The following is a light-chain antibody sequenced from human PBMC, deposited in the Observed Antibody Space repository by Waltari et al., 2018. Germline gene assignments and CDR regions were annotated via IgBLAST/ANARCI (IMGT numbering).Light chain of an antibody. Sequence: IALTQSPGTLSLSPGERATLSCRASQRISRYLVWYQQKPGQPPRLLIYEASRRATGIPDRFSGSGSGTDFSLTISRLEPEDFGVYYCQNHERLPATFGQGTRVEI. J-gene: IGKJ1*01. CDR3: QNHERLPAT. CDR2: EAS. CDR1: QRISRY. V-gene: IGKV3-20*01.